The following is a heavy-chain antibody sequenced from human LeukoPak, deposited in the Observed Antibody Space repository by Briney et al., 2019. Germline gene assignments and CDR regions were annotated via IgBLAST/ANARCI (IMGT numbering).Heavy chain of an antibody. Sequence: GASMKVSCKASGYIFTDYYIHWVLQSHAQGLEWMGRINPKSGGTDDAQDFQGRVNMTRDSSINTVHLYLSSLTSDDTAVYYCARDLASTPHWELDYWGQGSPVTVSP. V-gene: IGHV1-2*06. D-gene: IGHD7-27*01. J-gene: IGHJ4*02. CDR1: GYIFTDYY. CDR3: ARDLASTPHWELDY. CDR2: INPKSGGT.